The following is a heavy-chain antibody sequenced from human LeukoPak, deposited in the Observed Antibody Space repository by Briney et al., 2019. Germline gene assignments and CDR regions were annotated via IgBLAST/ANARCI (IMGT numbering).Heavy chain of an antibody. CDR3: VRYSGDADY. CDR1: GFTFSSYA. V-gene: IGHV3-49*04. Sequence: GGSLRLSCAASGFTFSSYAMSAVRQAPGKGLEGVGFIRSKVYGGTTEYAAPVKGRFNISRDDSKSIAYLQMNSLKSEDTAVYYCVRYSGDADYWGQRTLVTVSS. CDR2: IRSKVYGGTT. J-gene: IGHJ4*02. D-gene: IGHD5-12*01.